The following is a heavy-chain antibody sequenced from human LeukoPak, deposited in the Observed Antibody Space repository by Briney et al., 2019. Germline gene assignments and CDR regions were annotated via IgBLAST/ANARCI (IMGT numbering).Heavy chain of an antibody. CDR3: AKGYSSSWYVFDY. V-gene: IGHV3-9*01. CDR2: ISWNSGSI. CDR1: GFTFDDYA. J-gene: IGHJ4*02. Sequence: GGSLRLSCAASGFTFDDYAMHWVRQAPGKGLEWVSGISWNSGSIGYADSVKGRFTISRDNAKNSLYLQMSSLRAEDTALYYCAKGYSSSWYVFDYWGQGTLVTVSS. D-gene: IGHD6-13*01.